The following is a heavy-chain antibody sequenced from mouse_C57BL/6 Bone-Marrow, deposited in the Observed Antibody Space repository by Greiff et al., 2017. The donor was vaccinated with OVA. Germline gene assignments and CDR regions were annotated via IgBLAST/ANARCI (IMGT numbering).Heavy chain of an antibody. CDR3: VGDGYFWFAY. V-gene: IGHV1-82*01. J-gene: IGHJ3*01. CDR2: IYPGDGDT. CDR1: GYAFSSSW. D-gene: IGHD2-3*01. Sequence: VQLQQSGPELVKPGASVKISCKASGYAFSSSWMNWVQQRPGKGLEWIGRIYPGDGDTNYNGKFKGKATLTADKSSSTAYMQLSSLTSEDSAVYFCVGDGYFWFAYWGQGTLVTVSA.